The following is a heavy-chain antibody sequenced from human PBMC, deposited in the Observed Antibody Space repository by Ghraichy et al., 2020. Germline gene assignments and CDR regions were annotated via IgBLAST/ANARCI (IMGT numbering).Heavy chain of an antibody. V-gene: IGHV3-48*03. Sequence: GGSLRLSCAASGFTFSSYEMNWVRQAPGKGLEWVSYISSSGSTIYYADSVKGRFTISRDNAKNSLYLQMNSLRAEDTAVYYCARVGGGLHFDYWGQGTLVTVSS. CDR3: ARVGGGLHFDY. CDR1: GFTFSSYE. J-gene: IGHJ4*02. CDR2: ISSSGSTI. D-gene: IGHD2-21*01.